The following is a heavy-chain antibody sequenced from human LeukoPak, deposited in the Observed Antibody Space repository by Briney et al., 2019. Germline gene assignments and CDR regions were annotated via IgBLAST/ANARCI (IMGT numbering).Heavy chain of an antibody. J-gene: IGHJ4*02. D-gene: IGHD5-12*01. Sequence: GGSLRLSCAASGFTFSSYAMSWVRQAPGKGLEWVSAISGSGGSTYYADSVKGRFTISRDNAKNSLYLQMNSLRAEDTAVYYCARGPSGYHNTGGQGTLVTVSS. CDR1: GFTFSSYA. V-gene: IGHV3-23*01. CDR3: ARGPSGYHNT. CDR2: ISGSGGST.